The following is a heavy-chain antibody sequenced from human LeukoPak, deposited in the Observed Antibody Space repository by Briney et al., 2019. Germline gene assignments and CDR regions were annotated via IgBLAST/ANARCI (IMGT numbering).Heavy chain of an antibody. CDR3: AKRRDFWSGYYEYMDV. CDR1: GFTFSSYA. J-gene: IGHJ6*03. V-gene: IGHV3-23*01. Sequence: PGGSLSLSCAASGFTFSSYAMSWVRQAPGKGLEWVSAISGSGGSTYYADSVKGRFTISRDNSKNTLYLQMNSLRAEDTAVYYCAKRRDFWSGYYEYMDVWGKGTTVTVSS. D-gene: IGHD3-3*01. CDR2: ISGSGGST.